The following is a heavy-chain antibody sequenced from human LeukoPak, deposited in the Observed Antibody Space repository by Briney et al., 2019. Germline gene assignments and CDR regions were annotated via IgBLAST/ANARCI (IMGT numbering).Heavy chain of an antibody. V-gene: IGHV4-31*03. CDR3: ASEGSSWYNY. CDR1: GGSISSGGYY. Sequence: PSETLSLTCTVSGGSISSGGYYWSWIRQHPGKGLEWIGYIYYSGSTYYNPSLKSRVTISVDRSKNQFSLKLSSVTAADTAVYYCASEGSSWYNYWGQGTLVTVSS. J-gene: IGHJ4*02. CDR2: IYYSGST. D-gene: IGHD6-13*01.